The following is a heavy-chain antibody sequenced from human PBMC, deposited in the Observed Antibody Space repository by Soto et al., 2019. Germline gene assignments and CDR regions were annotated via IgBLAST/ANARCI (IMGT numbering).Heavy chain of an antibody. J-gene: IGHJ6*02. V-gene: IGHV3-23*01. CDR1: GFTFSSYA. CDR3: AKDGRIAEIYYYGMDV. Sequence: GGSLRLSCAASGFTFSSYAMSWVRQAQGKGLEWVSAISGRGGSTYYADSVKGRFTISRDNSKNTLYLQMNSLRAEDTAVYYCAKDGRIAEIYYYGMDVWGQGTTVTVSS. CDR2: ISGRGGST. D-gene: IGHD6-13*01.